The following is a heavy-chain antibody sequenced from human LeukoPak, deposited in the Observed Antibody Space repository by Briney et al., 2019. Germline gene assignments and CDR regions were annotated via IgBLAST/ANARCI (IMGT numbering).Heavy chain of an antibody. Sequence: ASVKVSCKASGYTFTGYYMHWVRQAPGQGLEWMGWINPNSGGTNYAQKFRGRVTMTRDTSISTAYMELSRLRSDDTAVYYCARDRSLLWFGELLIDAFDIWGQGTMVTVSS. V-gene: IGHV1-2*02. J-gene: IGHJ3*02. CDR2: INPNSGGT. D-gene: IGHD3-10*01. CDR1: GYTFTGYY. CDR3: ARDRSLLWFGELLIDAFDI.